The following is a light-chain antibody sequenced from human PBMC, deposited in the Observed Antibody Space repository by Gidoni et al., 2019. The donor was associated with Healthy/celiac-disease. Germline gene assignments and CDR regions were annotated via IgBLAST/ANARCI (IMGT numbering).Light chain of an antibody. CDR1: SSDVGGYNY. Sequence: QSALTQPASVSGSPGQSITISCTGTSSDVGGYNYVSWYQQHPAKAPNLMIYEVSNRPSGVSNRFSGSKSGNTASLTISGLQAEDEADYYCSSYTSSSTPFVFGTGTKVTVL. J-gene: IGLJ1*01. V-gene: IGLV2-14*01. CDR2: EVS. CDR3: SSYTSSSTPFV.